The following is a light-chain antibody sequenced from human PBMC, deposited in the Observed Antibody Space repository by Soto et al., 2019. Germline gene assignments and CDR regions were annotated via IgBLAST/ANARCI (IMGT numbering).Light chain of an antibody. CDR2: GAS. CDR3: QHYGASPYT. CDR1: QSVSSNY. J-gene: IGKJ2*01. V-gene: IGKV3-20*01. Sequence: EIVLTQSPGTLSLSPGERATLSCRASQSVSSNYFAWYQQKPGQAPRLLIYGASSRATGIPDRFSGSGSGTDFTLTISRLEPEDFAVYFCQHYGASPYTFGQGTKLDIK.